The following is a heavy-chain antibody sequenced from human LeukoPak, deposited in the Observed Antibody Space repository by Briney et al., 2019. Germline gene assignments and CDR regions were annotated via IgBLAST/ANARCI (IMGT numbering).Heavy chain of an antibody. Sequence: ASVKVSCKASGYTFTSYDINWVRQATGQGLEWMGWMNPNSGNTGYAQKFQGRVTMTRNTSISTAYMELSSLRSEDTAVYYCARVPFGFWGGEGMGDYWGQGTLVTVSS. CDR3: ARVPFGFWGGEGMGDY. D-gene: IGHD3-3*01. CDR1: GYTFTSYD. CDR2: MNPNSGNT. V-gene: IGHV1-8*01. J-gene: IGHJ4*02.